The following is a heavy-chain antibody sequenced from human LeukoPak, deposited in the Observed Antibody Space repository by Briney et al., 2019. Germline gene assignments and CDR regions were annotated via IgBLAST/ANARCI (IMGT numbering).Heavy chain of an antibody. CDR3: ASATTVTMGAFDY. V-gene: IGHV3-53*01. J-gene: IGHJ4*02. CDR1: GFTVSDNY. D-gene: IGHD4-17*01. CDR2: IYSGGST. Sequence: GGSLRPSCAASGFTVSDNYMSWVRQAPGKGLEWVSVIYSGGSTYYADSVKGRFTISRDNSKNTLYLQMNSLRAEDTAVYYCASATTVTMGAFDYWGQGTLVTVSS.